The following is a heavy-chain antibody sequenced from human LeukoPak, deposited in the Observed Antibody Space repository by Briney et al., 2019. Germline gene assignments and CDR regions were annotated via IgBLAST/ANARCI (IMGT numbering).Heavy chain of an antibody. V-gene: IGHV3-21*01. J-gene: IGHJ6*04. CDR2: ISSSSSYV. CDR1: GFTFSSYS. D-gene: IGHD3-3*01. Sequence: GGSLRLSCAVSGFTFSSYSMNWVRQAPGKGLEWVSCISSSSSYVYYADSVKGRFTISRDNAKNSLYLQMNSLRAEDTAVYYCARDPVEGLFDGYYYGMDVWGKGTTVTVSS. CDR3: ARDPVEGLFDGYYYGMDV.